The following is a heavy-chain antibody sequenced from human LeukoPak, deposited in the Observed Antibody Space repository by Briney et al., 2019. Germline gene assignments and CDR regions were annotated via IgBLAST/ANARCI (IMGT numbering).Heavy chain of an antibody. CDR3: ARDRYYYYYMDV. V-gene: IGHV4-39*07. CDR1: GGSISSSSYY. CDR2: IYYSGST. J-gene: IGHJ6*03. Sequence: SETLSLTCTVSGGSISSSSYYRGWIRQPPGKGLEWIGSIYYSGSTYYNPSLKSRVTISVDTSKNQFSLKLSSVTAADTAVYYCARDRYYYYYMDVWGKGTTVTVSS.